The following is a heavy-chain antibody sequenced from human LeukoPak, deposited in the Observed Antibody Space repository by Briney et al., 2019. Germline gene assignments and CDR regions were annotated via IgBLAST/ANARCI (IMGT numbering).Heavy chain of an antibody. CDR3: ATGVPCSGGSCYRSPFDY. D-gene: IGHD2-15*01. CDR1: GYTLTELS. J-gene: IGHJ4*02. V-gene: IGHV1-24*01. CDR2: FDPGDGET. Sequence: ASVKVSCKVSGYTLTELSMHWVRQAPGKGLEWMGGFDPGDGETIYAQKFQGRVTMTEDTSADTAYMELSSLRSEDTAVYYCATGVPCSGGSCYRSPFDYWGQGTLVTVSS.